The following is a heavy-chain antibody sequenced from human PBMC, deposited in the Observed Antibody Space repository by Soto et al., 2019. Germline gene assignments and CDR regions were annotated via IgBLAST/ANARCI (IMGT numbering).Heavy chain of an antibody. CDR3: ATTQEYSSSPEYFQH. CDR1: GGSISSGGYY. Sequence: QVQLQESGPGLVKPSQTLSLTCTVSGGSISSGGYYWSWIRQDPGKGLEWIGYIYYSGSTYYNPSLKSRVTISVDTSKNQFSLKLSSVTSADTAVHYCATTQEYSSSPEYFQHWGQGTLVTVSS. CDR2: IYYSGST. D-gene: IGHD6-6*01. V-gene: IGHV4-31*03. J-gene: IGHJ1*01.